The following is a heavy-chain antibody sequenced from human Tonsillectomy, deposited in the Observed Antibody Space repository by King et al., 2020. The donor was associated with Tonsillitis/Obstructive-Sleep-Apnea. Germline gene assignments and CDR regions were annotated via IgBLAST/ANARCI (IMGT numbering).Heavy chain of an antibody. J-gene: IGHJ4*02. CDR1: GFTFTSHA. V-gene: IGHV3-23*04. D-gene: IGHD3-10*01. CDR3: ASTPYGSGTYYYFDY. Sequence: VQLVESGGGLVQPGGFLRLSCAASGFTFTSHAMSWVRQAPGKGLEWVSTISGSGDSTYYTDSVKGRFTISRDNSKNTLYLQMNSLRAEDTAVYYCASTPYGSGTYYYFDYWGQGTLVTVSS. CDR2: ISGSGDST.